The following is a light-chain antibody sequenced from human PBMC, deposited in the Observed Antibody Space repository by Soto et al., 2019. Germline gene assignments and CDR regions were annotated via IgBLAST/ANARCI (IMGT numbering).Light chain of an antibody. CDR2: KAS. V-gene: IGKV1-5*03. J-gene: IGKJ1*01. Sequence: DIQMTQSPSTLSASVADRVTITCRASQGIGNWLAWYQQKPWKAPKLLIYKASNLESGVPSRFSGSGSGTEFTLTISSLQPDDFATYYCQQYNGTFGQGTKVEIK. CDR1: QGIGNW. CDR3: QQYNGT.